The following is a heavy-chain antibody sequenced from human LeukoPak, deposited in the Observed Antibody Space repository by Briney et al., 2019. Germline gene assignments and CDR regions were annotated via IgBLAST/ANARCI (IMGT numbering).Heavy chain of an antibody. J-gene: IGHJ5*02. CDR1: GYTFTGYY. CDR3: ARSMTTVTSTDDDWFDP. Sequence: ASVKVSCKASGYTFTGYYMHWVRQAPGQGLEWMGWMNPNSGNTGYAQKFQGRVTMTRNTSISTAYMELSSLRSEDTAVYYCARSMTTVTSTDDDWFDPWGQGTLVTVSS. D-gene: IGHD4-11*01. CDR2: MNPNSGNT. V-gene: IGHV1-8*02.